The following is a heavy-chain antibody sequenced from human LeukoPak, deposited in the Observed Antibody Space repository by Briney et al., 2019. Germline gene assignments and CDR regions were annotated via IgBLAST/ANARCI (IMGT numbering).Heavy chain of an antibody. D-gene: IGHD4-23*01. J-gene: IGHJ2*01. Sequence: SETLSLTCTVSGGSLSSYYWSWIRQPAGKGLEWIGYIYYTGNTNYNPSLNSRVTMSVDTSKNQFSLKLTSVTAADTAVYYCARRMTTLVRTYWYFDLWGRGTLVTVSS. V-gene: IGHV4-59*08. CDR2: IYYTGNT. CDR1: GGSLSSYY. CDR3: ARRMTTLVRTYWYFDL.